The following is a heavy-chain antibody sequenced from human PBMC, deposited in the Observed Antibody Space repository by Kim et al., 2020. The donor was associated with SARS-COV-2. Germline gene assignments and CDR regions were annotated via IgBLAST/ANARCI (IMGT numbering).Heavy chain of an antibody. CDR3: ARDSITMVRGVTNWFDP. V-gene: IGHV1-3*01. J-gene: IGHJ5*02. Sequence: FQGRVTITRDTSASTAYMELSSLRSEDTAVYYCARDSITMVRGVTNWFDPWGQGTLVTVSS. D-gene: IGHD3-10*01.